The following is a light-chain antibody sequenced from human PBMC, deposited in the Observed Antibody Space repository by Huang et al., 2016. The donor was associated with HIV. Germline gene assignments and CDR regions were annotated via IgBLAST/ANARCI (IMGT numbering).Light chain of an antibody. CDR2: TAS. CDR3: QQSYSTPHT. Sequence: DIQMTQSPFSLSASVGDRLTITCRASQSISSYLNWYQQKPGKAPKLLIYTASSLQSGVPSRFRGSGSGTDFTLTISSLQPEDFAIYYCQQSYSTPHTFGQGTKVEIK. CDR1: QSISSY. V-gene: IGKV1-39*01. J-gene: IGKJ1*01.